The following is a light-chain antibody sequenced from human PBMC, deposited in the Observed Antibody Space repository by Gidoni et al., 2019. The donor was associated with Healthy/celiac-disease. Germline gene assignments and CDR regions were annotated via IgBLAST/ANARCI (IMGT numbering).Light chain of an antibody. CDR1: QDISNY. Sequence: DIQMTQSPSSLSASVGDRVTITCQASQDISNYLNWYQQKPGKAPKLLIYDASNLETGVPSRFSGSGSGTDFTFTISSLQPEDIATYYCQQAFTFGPGTKVEIK. CDR2: DAS. CDR3: QQAFT. J-gene: IGKJ3*01. V-gene: IGKV1-33*01.